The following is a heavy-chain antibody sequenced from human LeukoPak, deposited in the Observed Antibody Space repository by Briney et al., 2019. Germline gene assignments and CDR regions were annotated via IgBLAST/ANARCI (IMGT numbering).Heavy chain of an antibody. J-gene: IGHJ5*02. D-gene: IGHD3-22*01. CDR3: ARDLGQYYDTSDNWFDP. V-gene: IGHV4-39*07. Sequence: SETLSLTCTVSGGSISSSSYYWGWIRQPPGKGLEWIGSIYYSGSTYYNPSLKSRVTISVDTSKNQFSLKLSSVTAADTAVYYCARDLGQYYDTSDNWFDPWGQGTLVTVSS. CDR2: IYYSGST. CDR1: GGSISSSSYY.